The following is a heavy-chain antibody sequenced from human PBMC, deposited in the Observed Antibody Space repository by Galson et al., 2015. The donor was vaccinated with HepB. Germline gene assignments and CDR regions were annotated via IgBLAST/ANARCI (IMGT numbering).Heavy chain of an antibody. J-gene: IGHJ3*01. CDR1: GCTFNTFW. CDR2: IKHDGSET. D-gene: IGHD3-22*01. CDR3: ARDRDSTGYYRHDAFDL. Sequence: SLRLSCAASGCTFNTFWMTWVRQAPGKGLEWGANIKHDGSETYYGDSVKGRFTISKDNSKNTLYLQMDSLRPEDTAVYYCARDRDSTGYYRHDAFDLWGQGTMITVSS. V-gene: IGHV3-7*01.